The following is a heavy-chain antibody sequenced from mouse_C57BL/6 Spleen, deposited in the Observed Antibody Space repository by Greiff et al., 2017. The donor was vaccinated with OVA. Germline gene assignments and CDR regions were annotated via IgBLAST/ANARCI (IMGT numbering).Heavy chain of an antibody. V-gene: IGHV1-82*01. D-gene: IGHD4-1*01. J-gene: IGHJ1*03. Sequence: QVQLQQSGPELVKPGASVKISCKASGYAFSSSWMNWVKQRLGKGLEWIGRIYPGDGDTNYNGKFKGKATLTADKSSSTAYMQLSSLTSEDSAVYFCAREGKLVSYWYFDVWGTGTTVTVSS. CDR3: AREGKLVSYWYFDV. CDR2: IYPGDGDT. CDR1: GYAFSSSW.